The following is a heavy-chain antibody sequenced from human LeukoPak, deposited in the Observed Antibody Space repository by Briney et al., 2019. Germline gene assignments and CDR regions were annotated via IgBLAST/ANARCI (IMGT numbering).Heavy chain of an antibody. Sequence: SETLSLTCDVSGRSITGNTYYWGWIRQPPGKGLEWIGTIYYSGSTYYRPSLKSRVPISMARSKNQLSLKMASVTAADTAIFYCARRRYDSSTYNFDSWGPGTLVTVSS. CDR1: GRSITGNTYY. CDR2: IYYSGST. CDR3: ARRRYDSSTYNFDS. D-gene: IGHD3-22*01. V-gene: IGHV4-39*01. J-gene: IGHJ4*02.